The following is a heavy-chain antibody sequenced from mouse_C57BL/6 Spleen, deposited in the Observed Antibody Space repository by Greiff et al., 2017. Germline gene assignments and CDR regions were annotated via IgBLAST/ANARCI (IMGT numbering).Heavy chain of an antibody. D-gene: IGHD1-1*01. V-gene: IGHV1-18*01. J-gene: IGHJ4*01. CDR1: GYTFTDYN. CDR3: ARSFITTVVAPYAMDY. Sequence: EVQLQQSGPELVKPGASVKIPCKASGYTFTDYNMDWVKQSHGKSLEWIGDINPNNGGTIYNQKFKGKATLTVDKSSSTAYMELRSLTSEDTAVYYCARSFITTVVAPYAMDYWGQGTSVTVSS. CDR2: INPNNGGT.